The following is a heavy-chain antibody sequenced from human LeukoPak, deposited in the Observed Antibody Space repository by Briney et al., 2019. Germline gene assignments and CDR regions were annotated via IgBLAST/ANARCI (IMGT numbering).Heavy chain of an antibody. D-gene: IGHD2-2*01. J-gene: IGHJ6*02. Sequence: SQNLSRTCAGSGGSSSGGGYSWSCIRQPPGRGLEWNGYICHRGSTYYNPSRKSRATISVDRSKNQFSLKLTSVAAADTAVYYCARANCSSTSCYPYYYYGMDVWGQGTTVTVSS. CDR3: ARANCSSTSCYPYYYYGMDV. CDR1: GGSSSGGGYS. V-gene: IGHV4-30-2*01. CDR2: ICHRGST.